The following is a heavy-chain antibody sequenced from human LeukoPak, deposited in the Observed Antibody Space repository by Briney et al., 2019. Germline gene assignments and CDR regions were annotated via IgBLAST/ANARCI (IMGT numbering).Heavy chain of an antibody. Sequence: GGSLRLSCAASGFTFSSYWMSWVRQAPGKGLEWVANIKQDGSEKYYVDSVKGRFTISRDNTKNSLYLQMNSLRAEDMGVYYCARWNLGSDYWGQGTLVTVSS. V-gene: IGHV3-7*01. CDR3: ARWNLGSDY. CDR1: GFTFSSYW. CDR2: IKQDGSEK. J-gene: IGHJ4*02. D-gene: IGHD1-1*01.